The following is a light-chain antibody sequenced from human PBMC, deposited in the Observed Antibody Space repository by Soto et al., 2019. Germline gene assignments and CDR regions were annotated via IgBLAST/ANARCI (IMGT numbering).Light chain of an antibody. Sequence: EIVLTQSPGTLSLSPGERATLSCKASQSVSSDFLAWYQRKHGQAPRLLIYGASYTATDIPNRFSGSGSGTDFTLTITRLEPFDFAVYDCQQFGTLPPTFGQGTKVEI. CDR2: GAS. J-gene: IGKJ1*01. V-gene: IGKV3-20*01. CDR1: QSVSSDF. CDR3: QQFGTLPPT.